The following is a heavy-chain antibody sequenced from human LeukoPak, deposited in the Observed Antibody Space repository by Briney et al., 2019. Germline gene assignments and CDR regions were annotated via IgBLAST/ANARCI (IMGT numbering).Heavy chain of an antibody. Sequence: SETLSLTCTVSGGSISSGGYYWSWIRQHPGKGLEWIGYIYYSGSTYYNPSLKSRVTISVDTSKNQFSLKLSSVTAADTAVYYCARGYYYDSSGNDYWGQGTLVTVSS. V-gene: IGHV4-31*03. CDR3: ARGYYYDSSGNDY. D-gene: IGHD3-22*01. J-gene: IGHJ4*02. CDR1: GGSISSGGYY. CDR2: IYYSGST.